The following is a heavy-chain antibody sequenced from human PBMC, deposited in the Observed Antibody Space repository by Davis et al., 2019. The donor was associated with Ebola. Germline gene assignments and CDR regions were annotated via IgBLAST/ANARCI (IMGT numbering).Heavy chain of an antibody. V-gene: IGHV3-21*01. CDR2: ISSSSSYI. CDR1: GFTFSSYS. Sequence: PGGSLRLSCAASGFTFSSYSMNWVRQAPGKGLEWVSSISSSSSYIYYADSVKGRFTISRDNAKNSLYLQMNSLRAEDTAVYYCASHDSSGYYAFDYWGQGTLVTVSS. CDR3: ASHDSSGYYAFDY. J-gene: IGHJ4*02. D-gene: IGHD3-22*01.